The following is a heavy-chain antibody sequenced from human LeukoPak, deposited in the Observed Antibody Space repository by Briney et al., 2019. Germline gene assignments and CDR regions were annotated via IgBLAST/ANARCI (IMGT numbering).Heavy chain of an antibody. V-gene: IGHV1-46*01. Sequence: GASVKVSCKASGYTFTSYYMHWVRQAPGQGLEWMGIINPSGGSTSYAQKFQGRVTMTRDMSTSRVYMELSSLRAEDTAVYYCARDASLAAVPEYYYYMDIWGKGTTVTISS. CDR3: ARDASLAAVPEYYYYMDI. J-gene: IGHJ6*03. CDR1: GYTFTSYY. D-gene: IGHD6-13*01. CDR2: INPSGGST.